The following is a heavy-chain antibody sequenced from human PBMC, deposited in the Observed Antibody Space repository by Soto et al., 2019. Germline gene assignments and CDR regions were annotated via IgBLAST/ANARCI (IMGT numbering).Heavy chain of an antibody. CDR3: AGRRLYSGYDVY. Sequence: QVQLVQSGAEVKKPGASVKVSCKASGYTFTSYGISWVRQAPGQGLEWMGWTSAYNGNTNYAQKLQGRVTMTTDTHTRAADMDVRSLRSDYTGVYCCAGRRLYSGYDVYWGQATLVTLSS. CDR2: TSAYNGNT. V-gene: IGHV1-18*01. D-gene: IGHD5-12*01. J-gene: IGHJ4*02. CDR1: GYTFTSYG.